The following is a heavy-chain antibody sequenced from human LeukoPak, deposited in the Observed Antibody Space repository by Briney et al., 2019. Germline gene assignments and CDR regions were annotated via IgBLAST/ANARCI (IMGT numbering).Heavy chain of an antibody. D-gene: IGHD1-26*01. V-gene: IGHV3-48*01. Sequence: PGGSLRLSCAASGFTFSSYSMNWVRQAPGTGLEWVSHISSSSSTIYYADSVKGRFTISRDNAKNSLYLQMNSLRAADTAVYYCARVSSELADYWGQGTLVTVSS. J-gene: IGHJ4*02. CDR2: ISSSSSTI. CDR3: ARVSSELADY. CDR1: GFTFSSYS.